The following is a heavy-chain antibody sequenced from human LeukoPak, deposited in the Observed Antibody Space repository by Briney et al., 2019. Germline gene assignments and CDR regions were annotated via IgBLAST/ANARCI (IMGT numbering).Heavy chain of an antibody. D-gene: IGHD5-12*01. V-gene: IGHV3-30-3*01. J-gene: IGHJ4*02. CDR2: ISYDGNNK. CDR3: ASENYDQCDFYY. CDR1: GFTFSNFA. Sequence: GGSLRPSCALSGFTFSNFAMHCVSQAPGKGLEWVAVISYDGNNKYYADSVKGRFTISRDNSKNTLYLQMNSLRAEDTAVYYCASENYDQCDFYYWGQGSLVTVSS.